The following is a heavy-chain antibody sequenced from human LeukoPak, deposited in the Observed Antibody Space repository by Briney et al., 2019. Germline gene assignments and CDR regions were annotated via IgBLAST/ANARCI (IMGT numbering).Heavy chain of an antibody. CDR2: MNPNSGNT. Sequence: GASVKVSCKASGYIFTSYDINWVRQATGQGLEWMGWMNPNSGNTGYAQKFQGRVTMTRNTSISTAYMELSSLRAEDTAVYYCARLGPAALRQFYYYYYGMDVWGQGTTVTVSS. V-gene: IGHV1-8*01. J-gene: IGHJ6*02. CDR3: ARLGPAALRQFYYYYYGMDV. D-gene: IGHD2-2*02. CDR1: GYIFTSYD.